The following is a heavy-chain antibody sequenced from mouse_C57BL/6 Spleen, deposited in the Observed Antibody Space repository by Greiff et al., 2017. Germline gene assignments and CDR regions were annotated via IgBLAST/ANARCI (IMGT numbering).Heavy chain of an antibody. CDR1: GYTFTSYW. J-gene: IGHJ4*01. D-gene: IGHD1-1*01. Sequence: VQLQQPGAELVRPGSSVKLSCKASGYTFTSYWMDWVKQRPGQGLEWIGNIYPSDSATHYNQKFKDKATLTVDKSSSTAYMQLSSLTSEDSAVYYCARSTVVAGDAMDYWGQGTSVTVSS. CDR2: IYPSDSAT. V-gene: IGHV1-61*01. CDR3: ARSTVVAGDAMDY.